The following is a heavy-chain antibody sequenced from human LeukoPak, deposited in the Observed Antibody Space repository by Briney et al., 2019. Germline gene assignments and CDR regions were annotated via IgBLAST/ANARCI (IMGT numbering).Heavy chain of an antibody. Sequence: PSETLSLTCTVSGGSISSSSYYWGWIRQPPGKGLEWIGSIYYSGSTYYNPSLKSRVTISVDTSKNQFSLKLSSVTAADTAVYYCARDFSTPLHRLRDWYFDLWGRGTLVTVSS. J-gene: IGHJ2*01. CDR1: GGSISSSSYY. CDR3: ARDFSTPLHRLRDWYFDL. CDR2: IYYSGST. D-gene: IGHD4-17*01. V-gene: IGHV4-39*02.